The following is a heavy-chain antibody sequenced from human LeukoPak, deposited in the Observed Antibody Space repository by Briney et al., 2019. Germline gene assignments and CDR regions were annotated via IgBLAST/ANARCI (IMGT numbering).Heavy chain of an antibody. Sequence: PGGSLRLSCAASGFTFSDHYMDWVRQAPGKGLEWVGRTRNKANSYTTEYAASVKGRFTISRDDSKNSLYLQMNSLKTEDTAVYYCTTDGSSGYYDAFDIWGQGTMVTVSS. D-gene: IGHD3-22*01. CDR1: GFTFSDHY. CDR2: TRNKANSYTT. V-gene: IGHV3-72*01. J-gene: IGHJ3*02. CDR3: TTDGSSGYYDAFDI.